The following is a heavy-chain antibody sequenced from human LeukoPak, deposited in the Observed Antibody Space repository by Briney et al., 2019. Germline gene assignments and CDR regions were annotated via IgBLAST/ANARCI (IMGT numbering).Heavy chain of an antibody. CDR2: INPDGSST. J-gene: IGHJ4*02. D-gene: IGHD6-13*01. CDR1: GFTFSSYW. CDR3: ARGLAAAGNSFDY. Sequence: GGSLRLSCAASGFTFSSYWMHWVRQAPGKGLVWVSRINPDGSSTRYADSVNGRFTISRGNAKNTLYLQMNSLRDEDTAVYYCARGLAAAGNSFDYWGQGTLVTVSS. V-gene: IGHV3-74*01.